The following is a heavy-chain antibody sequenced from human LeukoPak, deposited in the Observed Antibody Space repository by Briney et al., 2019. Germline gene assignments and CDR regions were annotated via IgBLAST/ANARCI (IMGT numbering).Heavy chain of an antibody. CDR2: ISYDGSNK. Sequence: GGSLRLSCVASGFTFSSYGIHWVRQAPGKGLEWVAVISYDGSNKYYTDPVKGRFTISRDNSKNTLYLQMNSLRAEDTAVYYCAKGHSSGGGPFDYWGQGTLVTVSS. CDR3: AKGHSSGGGPFDY. V-gene: IGHV3-30*18. J-gene: IGHJ4*02. CDR1: GFTFSSYG. D-gene: IGHD6-19*01.